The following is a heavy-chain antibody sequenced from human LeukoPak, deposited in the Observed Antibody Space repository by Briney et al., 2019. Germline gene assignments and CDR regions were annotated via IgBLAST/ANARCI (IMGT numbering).Heavy chain of an antibody. CDR1: GFTVSSNY. V-gene: IGHV3-66*01. D-gene: IGHD5-12*01. J-gene: IGHJ4*02. Sequence: PGGSLRPSCAASGFTVSSNYMSWVRQAPGKGLEWVSVIYSGGSTYYADSVKGRFTISRDNSKNTLYLQMNSLRAEDTAVYYCARGIVATILDYWGQGTLVTVSS. CDR3: ARGIVATILDY. CDR2: IYSGGST.